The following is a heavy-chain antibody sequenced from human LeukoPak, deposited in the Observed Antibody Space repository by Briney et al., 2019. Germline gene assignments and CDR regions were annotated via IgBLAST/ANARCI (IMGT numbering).Heavy chain of an antibody. D-gene: IGHD6-13*01. Sequence: SSVKVSCKASGGTFSSYATSWVRQAPGQGLEWMGGIIPIFGTANYAQKFQGRVTITADESTSTAYMELSSLRSEDTAVYYCASGGSSWYFDYWGQGTLVTVSS. V-gene: IGHV1-69*01. CDR3: ASGGSSWYFDY. J-gene: IGHJ4*02. CDR1: GGTFSSYA. CDR2: IIPIFGTA.